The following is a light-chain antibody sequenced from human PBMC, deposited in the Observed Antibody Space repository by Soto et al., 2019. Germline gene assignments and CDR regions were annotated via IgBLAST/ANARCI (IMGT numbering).Light chain of an antibody. CDR3: SSYTSSSTVV. V-gene: IGLV2-14*01. CDR1: SSDVGGYYY. J-gene: IGLJ2*01. CDR2: DVS. Sequence: QSVLTQPASVSGSPGQSITISCTGTSSDVGGYYYVSWYQQYPGKAPKLMIYDVSNRPSGISNRFSGSKSGNTASLTISGLQAEDEADYYCSSYTSSSTVVFGGGTKVTV.